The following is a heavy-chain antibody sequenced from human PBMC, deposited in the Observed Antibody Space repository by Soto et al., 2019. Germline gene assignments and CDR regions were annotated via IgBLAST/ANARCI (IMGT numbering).Heavy chain of an antibody. CDR3: AREEQLVRFMDV. J-gene: IGHJ6*02. CDR1: GGTFSSYA. D-gene: IGHD6-6*01. CDR2: IIPIFGTA. Sequence: SVKVSCKASGGTFSSYAISWVRQAPGQGLEWMGGIIPIFGTANYAQKFQGRVTITADKSTSTAYMELSSLRSEDTAVYYCAREEQLVRFMDVWGQGTTVTVSS. V-gene: IGHV1-69*06.